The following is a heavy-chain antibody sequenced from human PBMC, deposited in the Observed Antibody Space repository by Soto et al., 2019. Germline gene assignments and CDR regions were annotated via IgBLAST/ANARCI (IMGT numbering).Heavy chain of an antibody. J-gene: IGHJ6*02. Sequence: GASVKVSCKASGGTFSSYAISWVRQAPGQGLEWMGGIIPIFGTANYAQKFQGRVTITADESTSTAYMELSSLRSEDTAVYYCARTYITMVRGVISDYYGMDVWGQGTTVTVSS. V-gene: IGHV1-69*13. CDR2: IIPIFGTA. CDR3: ARTYITMVRGVISDYYGMDV. D-gene: IGHD3-10*01. CDR1: GGTFSSYA.